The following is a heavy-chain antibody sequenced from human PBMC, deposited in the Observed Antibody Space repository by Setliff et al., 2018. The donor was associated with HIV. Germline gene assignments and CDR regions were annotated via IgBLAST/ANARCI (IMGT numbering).Heavy chain of an antibody. V-gene: IGHV4-59*01. CDR1: GGSISSYY. D-gene: IGHD2-2*01. CDR3: ARIPQLLDYAMDV. CDR2: IYYSGST. J-gene: IGHJ6*02. Sequence: PSETLSLTCTVSGGSISSYYWSWIRQPPGKGLEWIGCIYYSGSTNYNPSLKSRVTISVDTSKNQFSLKLSSVTAADTAVYYCARIPQLLDYAMDVWGQGTTVTVSS.